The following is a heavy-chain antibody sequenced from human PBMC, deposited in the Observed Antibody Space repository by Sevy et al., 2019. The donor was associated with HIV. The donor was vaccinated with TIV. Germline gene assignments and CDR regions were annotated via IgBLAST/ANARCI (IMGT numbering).Heavy chain of an antibody. CDR3: ARDLSGGGTVGYYGRDV. D-gene: IGHD2-15*01. CDR1: GFTFSSYA. CDR2: ISYDGSNK. J-gene: IGHJ6*02. Sequence: GGSLRLSCAASGFTFSSYAMHWVRQAPGKGLEWVAVISYDGSNKYYADSVKGRFTISRDNSKNTLYLQMNSLRAEDTAVYYCARDLSGGGTVGYYGRDVWGQGTTVTVSS. V-gene: IGHV3-30-3*01.